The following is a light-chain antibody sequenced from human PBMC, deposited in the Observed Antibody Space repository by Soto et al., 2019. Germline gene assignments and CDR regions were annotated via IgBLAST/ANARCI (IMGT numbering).Light chain of an antibody. CDR3: AAWDDSLSVL. J-gene: IGLJ3*02. Sequence: QSVLTQPPSASGTPGQRVTISCSGSSSNIGSNYEYWYQQLPGTAPKLLIYRNNQRPSGVPDRFSGSKSGTSASLAISGLRSEDEADYYCAAWDDSLSVLFGGGTKVTVL. V-gene: IGLV1-47*01. CDR1: SSNIGSNY. CDR2: RNN.